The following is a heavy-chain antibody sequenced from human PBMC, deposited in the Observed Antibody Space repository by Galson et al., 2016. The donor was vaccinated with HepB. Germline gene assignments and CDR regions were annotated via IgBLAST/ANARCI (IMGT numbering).Heavy chain of an antibody. CDR2: VSFHGSLQ. CDR3: AKGRWDFDS. V-gene: IGHV3-30*18. D-gene: IGHD5-24*01. Sequence: SLRLSCAASGFSFSSYGIHWVRQAPGKGLEWVAVVSFHGSLQSYTDSVKGRFTVSRDNSKNTLYLQMHSLRGEDTAVYYCAKGRWDFDSWGQGTLVTVSS. J-gene: IGHJ4*02. CDR1: GFSFSSYG.